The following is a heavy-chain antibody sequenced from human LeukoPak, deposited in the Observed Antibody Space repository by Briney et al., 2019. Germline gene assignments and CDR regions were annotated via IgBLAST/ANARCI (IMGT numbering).Heavy chain of an antibody. CDR1: GFTFSFSSYF. CDR3: ARGIDFWSGFDY. V-gene: IGHV3-48*01. Sequence: GGSLRLSCETSGFTFSFSSYFMTWVRQAPGKGLEWVSYISSSRTTIYYADSVKGRFTISRDNAKNSLYLQMNSLRAEDTAVYYCARGIDFWSGFDYWGQGTLVTVSS. D-gene: IGHD3-3*01. CDR2: ISSSRTTI. J-gene: IGHJ4*02.